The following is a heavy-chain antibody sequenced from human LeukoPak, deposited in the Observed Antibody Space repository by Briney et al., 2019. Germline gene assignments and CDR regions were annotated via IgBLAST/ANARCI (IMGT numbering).Heavy chain of an antibody. CDR2: ISYDGSNK. CDR3: ARRGGSSGWGDFDY. V-gene: IGHV3-30*04. CDR1: GFTFSSYA. J-gene: IGHJ4*02. Sequence: PGGSLRLSCAASGFTFSSYAMHWVRQAPGKGLEWVAVISYDGSNKYYADSVKGRFTISRDNSKNTLYLQMDSLRAEDTARYYCARRGGSSGWGDFDYWGQATLVTVSS. D-gene: IGHD6-19*01.